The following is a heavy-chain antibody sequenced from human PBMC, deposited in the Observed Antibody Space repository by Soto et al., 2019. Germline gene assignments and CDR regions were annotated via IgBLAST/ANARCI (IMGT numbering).Heavy chain of an antibody. J-gene: IGHJ4*02. D-gene: IGHD3-3*01. Sequence: SETLSLTCTVSGGSISSSSYYWGWIRQPPGKGLEWIGSIYYSGSTYYNPSLKSRVTISVDTSKNQFSLKLSSVTAADTAVYYCARLDYDFWSGYPGSVGYWGQGTLVTVSS. CDR2: IYYSGST. CDR1: GGSISSSSYY. V-gene: IGHV4-39*01. CDR3: ARLDYDFWSGYPGSVGY.